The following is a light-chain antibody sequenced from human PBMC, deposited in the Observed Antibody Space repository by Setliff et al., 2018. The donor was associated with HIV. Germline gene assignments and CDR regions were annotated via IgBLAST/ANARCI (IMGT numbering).Light chain of an antibody. CDR2: RNN. V-gene: IGLV1-44*01. CDR3: AAWDDSLTGPV. CDR1: DSNIGSNT. J-gene: IGLJ2*01. Sequence: QSVLTQPPSASGTPGQRVTISCSGSDSNIGSNTVNWYHQLPGTAPKLLISRNNQRPSGVPDRISGSKSGTSASLAISGLQSGDEADYYCAAWDDSLTGPVFGGGTQLTVL.